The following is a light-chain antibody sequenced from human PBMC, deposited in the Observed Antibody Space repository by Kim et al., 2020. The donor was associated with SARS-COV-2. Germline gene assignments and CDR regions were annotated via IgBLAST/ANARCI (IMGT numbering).Light chain of an antibody. V-gene: IGKV1-39*01. CDR1: QSISSY. Sequence: DIQMTQSPSSLSASVGDRVTITCRASQSISSYLTWYQQKPGKAPKPLIYAASSLHSGVPSRFSGSGSGTDFTLTISSLQPEDFATYYCQQSYSTPLTFGGGTKVDIK. J-gene: IGKJ4*01. CDR3: QQSYSTPLT. CDR2: AAS.